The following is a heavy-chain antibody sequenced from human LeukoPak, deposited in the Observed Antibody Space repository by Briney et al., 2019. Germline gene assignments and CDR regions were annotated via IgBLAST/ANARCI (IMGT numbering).Heavy chain of an antibody. CDR3: ARSDADTAMVLDY. D-gene: IGHD5-18*01. CDR2: ISSSSSTI. J-gene: IGHJ4*02. V-gene: IGHV3-48*04. Sequence: GGSLRLSCAASGFTFSSYSMNWVRQAPGKGLEWVSYISSSSSTIYYADSVKGRFTISRDNAKNSLYLQMNSLRAEDTAVYYCARSDADTAMVLDYWGQGTLVTVSS. CDR1: GFTFSSYS.